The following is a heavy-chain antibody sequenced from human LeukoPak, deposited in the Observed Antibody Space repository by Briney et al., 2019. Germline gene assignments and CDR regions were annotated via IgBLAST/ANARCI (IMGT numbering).Heavy chain of an antibody. Sequence: SETLSLTCAVYGGSFSGYYWSWIRQPPGKGLEWIGEINHSGSTNYNPSLKSRVTISVDTSKNQSSLKLSSVTAADTAVYYCATSGTSQGPSIAARPIDYWGQGTLVTVSS. J-gene: IGHJ4*02. D-gene: IGHD6-6*01. CDR3: ATSGTSQGPSIAARPIDY. CDR1: GGSFSGYY. V-gene: IGHV4-34*01. CDR2: INHSGST.